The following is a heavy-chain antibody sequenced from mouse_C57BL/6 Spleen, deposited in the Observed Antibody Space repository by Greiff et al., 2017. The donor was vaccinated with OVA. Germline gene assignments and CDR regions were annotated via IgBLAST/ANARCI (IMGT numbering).Heavy chain of an antibody. Sequence: VQLQQSGPELVKPGASVKISCKASGYSFTGYYMNWVKQSPEKSLEWIGEINPSTGGTTYNQKFKAKATLTVDKSSSTAYMQLKSLTSEDSAVYYCASPYSNYWGQGTTLTFSS. V-gene: IGHV1-42*01. CDR3: ASPYSNY. CDR1: GYSFTGYY. J-gene: IGHJ2*01. CDR2: INPSTGGT. D-gene: IGHD2-5*01.